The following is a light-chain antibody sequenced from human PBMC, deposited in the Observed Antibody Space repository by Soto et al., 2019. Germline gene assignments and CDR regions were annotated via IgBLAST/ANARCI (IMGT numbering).Light chain of an antibody. CDR1: QSVFTS. CDR3: QQRNSWPLT. CDR2: DTS. Sequence: EILLRQSPATLSLSPGERATLSCRASQSVFTSLAWFQQKPGQAPKLLISDTSNRATGIPARFSGSGSGTDFTLTISSLEPEDFAVYYCQQRNSWPLTFGGGTKV. V-gene: IGKV3-11*01. J-gene: IGKJ4*01.